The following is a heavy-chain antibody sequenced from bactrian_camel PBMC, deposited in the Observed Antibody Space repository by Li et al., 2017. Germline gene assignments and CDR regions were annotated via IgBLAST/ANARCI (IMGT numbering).Heavy chain of an antibody. J-gene: IGHJ4*01. CDR3: GTNKYCRGSACCNTDFSH. D-gene: IGHD2*01. V-gene: IGHV3S40*01. CDR1: GITEGTNF. CDR2: VVYGGSRT. Sequence: VQLVESGGGSVQAGGSLRLSCEVSGITEGTNFIGWFRQSPGKEREGVAAVVYGGSRTYYADSVKGRFTISQDSAKNAGYLQMTSLKPEDTAMYYCGTNKYCRGSACCNTDFSHWGQGTQVTVS.